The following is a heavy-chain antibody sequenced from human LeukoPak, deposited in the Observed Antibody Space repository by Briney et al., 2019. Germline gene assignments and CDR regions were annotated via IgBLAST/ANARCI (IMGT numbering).Heavy chain of an antibody. Sequence: ASVKVSFKASGYTFTAYYMQWMRQAPRQGPEWMGWINPNSGATKYAQKFQGRVTLTRDTSVSTAYMELSSLRPDDTAVYYCTREAYSLPDYWGQGTLVTVSS. CDR1: GYTFTAYY. CDR3: TREAYSLPDY. D-gene: IGHD5-12*01. J-gene: IGHJ4*02. CDR2: INPNSGAT. V-gene: IGHV1-2*02.